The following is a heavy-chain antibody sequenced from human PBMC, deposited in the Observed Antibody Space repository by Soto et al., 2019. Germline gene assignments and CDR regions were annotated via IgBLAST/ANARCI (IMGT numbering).Heavy chain of an antibody. CDR2: LSDSGDSI. V-gene: IGHV3-23*01. CDR3: VKVSSSWYAGFFDL. J-gene: IGHJ4*02. Sequence: EVQLLESGGGLVQPGRSLRLSCTASGFTFSSHAMTWVRQAPGKGLEWVSGLSDSGDSIYYADSVKGRFTIYRDNSMNTLYLQMNTLRVEDTAVYYCVKVSSSWYAGFFDLWGQGTLVTVSS. CDR1: GFTFSSHA. D-gene: IGHD6-13*01.